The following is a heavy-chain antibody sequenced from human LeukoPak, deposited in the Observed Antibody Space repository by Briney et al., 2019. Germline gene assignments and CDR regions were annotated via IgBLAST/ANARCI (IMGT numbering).Heavy chain of an antibody. J-gene: IGHJ4*02. CDR1: GFTFSSYG. V-gene: IGHV3-30*18. D-gene: IGHD3-16*02. CDR2: ISYDGSNK. Sequence: PGRSLRLSCAASGFTFSSYGMHWVRQAPGKGLEWVAVISYDGSNKHYADSVRGRFTISRDNSKNTLYLQMNSLRAEDTAVYYCAKSMYVWGSYRSADLDYWGQGTLVTVSS. CDR3: AKSMYVWGSYRSADLDY.